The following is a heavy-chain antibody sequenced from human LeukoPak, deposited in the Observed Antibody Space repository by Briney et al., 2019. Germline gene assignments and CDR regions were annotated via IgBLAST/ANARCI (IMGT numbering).Heavy chain of an antibody. CDR1: GGSISSGGYS. D-gene: IGHD3-22*01. CDR3: ARDTYYYDSSGYSEYFQH. V-gene: IGHV4-30-2*01. CDR2: IYHSGST. Sequence: SGTLSLTCAVSGGSISSGGYSWSWIRQPPGKGLEWIGYIYHSGSTYYNPSLKSRVTISVDRSKNQFSLKLSSVTAADTAVYYCARDTYYYDSSGYSEYFQHWGQGTLVTVSS. J-gene: IGHJ1*01.